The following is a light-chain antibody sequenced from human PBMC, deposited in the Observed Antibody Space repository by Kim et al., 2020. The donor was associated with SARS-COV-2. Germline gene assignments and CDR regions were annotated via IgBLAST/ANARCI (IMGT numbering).Light chain of an antibody. J-gene: IGKJ1*01. CDR1: QSLTRNY. Sequence: WSPGESATLSCRASQSLTRNYLAGYQQKPGQAPRLLIYDASTRAIGIPDRFTGSGSETDFTLTISRLEPEDFAVYSCQHYGDSLTFGQGTKVDIK. V-gene: IGKV3-20*01. CDR3: QHYGDSLT. CDR2: DAS.